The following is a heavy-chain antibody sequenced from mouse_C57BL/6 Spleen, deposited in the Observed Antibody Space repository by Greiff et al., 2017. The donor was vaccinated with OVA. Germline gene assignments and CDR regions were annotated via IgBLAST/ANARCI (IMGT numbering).Heavy chain of an antibody. CDR2: IYPSSGNT. D-gene: IGHD1-1*01. V-gene: IGHV1-81*01. CDR1: GYTFTSYG. J-gene: IGHJ4*01. CDR3: AREILVWGSSYYAMGY. Sequence: QVQLQQSGAELARPGASVKLSCKASGYTFTSYGISWVKQRTGQGLEWIGEIYPSSGNTYYNEKFKGKATLTADKSSSTAYMELRSLTSEDSAVYFGAREILVWGSSYYAMGYWGQGTSVTVSS.